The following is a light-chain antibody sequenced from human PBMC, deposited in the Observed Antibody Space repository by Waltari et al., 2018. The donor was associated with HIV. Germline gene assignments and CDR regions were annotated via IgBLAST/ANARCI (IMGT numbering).Light chain of an antibody. V-gene: IGLV10-54*01. J-gene: IGLJ3*02. CDR1: SNTVGYQG. CDR3: SAWDSSLSAWV. CDR2: RNN. Sequence: QAGLTQPPSVSKGLRQTATLPCTGNSNTVGYQGAAWLQQHQGHPPKLLSYRNNNRPSGISERLSASRSGNTASLTITGLQPEDEADYYCSAWDSSLSAWVFGGGTKLTVL.